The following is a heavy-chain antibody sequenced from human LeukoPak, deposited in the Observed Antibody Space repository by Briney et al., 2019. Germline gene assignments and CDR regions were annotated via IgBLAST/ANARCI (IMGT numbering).Heavy chain of an antibody. CDR2: IYTSGST. D-gene: IGHD2-15*01. Sequence: SETLSLTCTVSGGSIGSYYWSWIRQPAGKGLEWIGRIYTSGSTNYNPSLKSRVTISADTSKNQFSLKLSSVTAADTAVYYCARDLGVVVPDAFDIWGQGTMVTVSS. CDR1: GGSIGSYY. J-gene: IGHJ3*02. V-gene: IGHV4-4*07. CDR3: ARDLGVVVPDAFDI.